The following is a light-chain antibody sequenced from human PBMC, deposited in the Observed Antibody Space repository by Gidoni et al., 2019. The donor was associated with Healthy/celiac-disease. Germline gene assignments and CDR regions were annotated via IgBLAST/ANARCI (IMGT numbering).Light chain of an antibody. V-gene: IGLV2-11*01. CDR2: DVS. CDR1: SSCGGGYNY. J-gene: IGLJ1*01. Sequence: QAAPTHPRSGSGAPGQSVTISCNGTSSCGGGYNYVSWYQQHPGKAPKLIIYDVSKRPSGVPDRFPGSKSGNTASLTISGLQAEDEAHYYCCSYAGSYFYVFGTGTKVTVL. CDR3: CSYAGSYFYV.